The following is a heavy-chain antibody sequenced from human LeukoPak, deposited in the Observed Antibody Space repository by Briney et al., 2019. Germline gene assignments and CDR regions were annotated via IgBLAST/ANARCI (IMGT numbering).Heavy chain of an antibody. CDR1: GFTFSSYS. V-gene: IGHV3-21*06. Sequence: GGSLRLSCAASGFTFSSYSMNWVRQAPGKGLEWVSSISRNSRYIYYADSMRGRFTISRDNAKNSLYLQMNSLRAEDTAVYYCARGSSGGYKDYWGQGTLVTVSS. CDR3: ARGSSGGYKDY. CDR2: ISRNSRYI. J-gene: IGHJ4*02. D-gene: IGHD5-24*01.